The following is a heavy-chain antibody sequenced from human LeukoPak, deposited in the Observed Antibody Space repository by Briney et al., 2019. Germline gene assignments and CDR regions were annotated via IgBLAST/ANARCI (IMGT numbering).Heavy chain of an antibody. CDR3: SRDATGDH. Sequence: GGSLRLSCAASGFTFSTYAMTWVRQAPGKGLEWVGRSRNRAKSYTTDYAASVKGRFTISRDDSKSTLYLQMNSLETEDTAVYYCSRDATGDHWGQGTLVSVSS. V-gene: IGHV3-72*01. J-gene: IGHJ4*02. CDR2: SRNRAKSYTT. CDR1: GFTFSTYA.